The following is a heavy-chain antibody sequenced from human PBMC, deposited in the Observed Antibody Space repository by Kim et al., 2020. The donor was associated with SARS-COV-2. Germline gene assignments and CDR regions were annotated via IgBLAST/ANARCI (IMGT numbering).Heavy chain of an antibody. D-gene: IGHD2-8*01. CDR3: ASVRAHGLMVFYGDDAFDI. Sequence: SETLSLTCTVSGGSISSYYWSWIRQPPGKGLEWIGYIYYSGSTNYNPSLKSRVTISVDTSKNQFSLKLSSVTAADTAVYYCASVRAHGLMVFYGDDAFDIWGQGTMVTVSS. V-gene: IGHV4-59*01. J-gene: IGHJ3*02. CDR1: GGSISSYY. CDR2: IYYSGST.